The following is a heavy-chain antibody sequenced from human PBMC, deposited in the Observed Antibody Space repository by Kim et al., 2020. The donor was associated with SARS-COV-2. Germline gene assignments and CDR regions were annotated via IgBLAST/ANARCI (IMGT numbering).Heavy chain of an antibody. CDR3: VADRAAVGFGELDC. CDR2: IKSIGGGGAK. V-gene: IGHV3-15*01. D-gene: IGHD3-10*01. J-gene: IGHJ4*02. CDR1: GLSVSIAW. Sequence: GGSLRLSCAVSGLSVSIAWMSWVRQAPGKGLEWVARIKSIGGGGAKDYAAAVKGRFTISREDSENTLYLQINSLKTDVTAVYYCVADRAAVGFGELDCWGQGILVTVSS.